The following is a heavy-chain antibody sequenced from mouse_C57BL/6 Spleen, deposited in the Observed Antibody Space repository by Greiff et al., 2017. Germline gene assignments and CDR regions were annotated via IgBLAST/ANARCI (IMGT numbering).Heavy chain of an antibody. D-gene: IGHD2-4*01. CDR1: GFTFSDYY. CDR3: ARHRGDYDADYYAMGD. CDR2: ISNGGGST. V-gene: IGHV5-12*01. J-gene: IGHJ4*01. Sequence: EVQGVESGGGLVQPGGSLKLSCAASGFTFSDYYMYWVRQTPEKRLEWVAYISNGGGSTYYPDTVKGRFTISRDNDKNTLYLQMSRLKSEDTAMYYCARHRGDYDADYYAMGDWGQGTSVTVSA.